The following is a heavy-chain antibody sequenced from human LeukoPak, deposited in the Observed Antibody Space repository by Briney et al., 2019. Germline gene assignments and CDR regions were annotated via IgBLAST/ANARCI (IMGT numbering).Heavy chain of an antibody. D-gene: IGHD6-13*01. CDR3: AREGAGTVIRIDY. V-gene: IGHV3-7*01. J-gene: IGHJ4*02. CDR1: GFTFSSYW. CDR2: IKQDGSEK. Sequence: PGGSLRLSCAASGFTFSSYWMSWVRQAPGKGLEWVANIKQDGSEKYYVDSVKGRFTISRDNAKNSLYLQMNSLRAEDTAVYYCAREGAGTVIRIDYWGQGTLVTVSS.